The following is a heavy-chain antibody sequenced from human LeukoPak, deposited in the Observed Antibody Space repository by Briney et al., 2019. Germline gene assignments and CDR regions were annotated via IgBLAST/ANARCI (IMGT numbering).Heavy chain of an antibody. Sequence: GGSLRLSCTASGFTFKEYWMAWLRQAPGKGLEWVANLSREGTRNNYVDSVMGRFTISRDNAKNTLYLQMDNLGVADTAFYYCARDPAYGAIDYWGRGALVTVSS. CDR2: LSREGTRN. V-gene: IGHV3-7*01. J-gene: IGHJ4*02. D-gene: IGHD4-17*01. CDR3: ARDPAYGAIDY. CDR1: GFTFKEYW.